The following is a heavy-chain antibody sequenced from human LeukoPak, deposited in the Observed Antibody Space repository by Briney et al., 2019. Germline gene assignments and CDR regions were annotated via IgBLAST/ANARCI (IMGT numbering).Heavy chain of an antibody. CDR3: ARGSYYDSSGSSLKD. Sequence: GASVKVSCKASGGTFSSYAIRWVRQAPGQGLEWMGRIIPIFGIANYAQKFQGRVTITADKSTSTAYMELSSLRSEDTAVYYCARGSYYDSSGSSLKDWGQGTLVTVSS. V-gene: IGHV1-69*04. J-gene: IGHJ4*02. CDR2: IIPIFGIA. D-gene: IGHD3-22*01. CDR1: GGTFSSYA.